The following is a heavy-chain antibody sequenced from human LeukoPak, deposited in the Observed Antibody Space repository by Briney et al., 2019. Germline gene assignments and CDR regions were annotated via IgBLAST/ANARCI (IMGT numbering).Heavy chain of an antibody. CDR2: ISYSGST. J-gene: IGHJ4*02. V-gene: IGHV4-59*12. CDR3: ARGGSRSYTSSTLDY. CDR1: GGSITVYY. Sequence: SETLSLACSVSGGSITVYYWNWIRQSPGKGLEWIGSISYSGSTNYNPSLKSRVTISIDTSKNRFSLKVSSVIAADTAMYYCARGGSRSYTSSTLDYWGQGTLVTVSS. D-gene: IGHD6-6*01.